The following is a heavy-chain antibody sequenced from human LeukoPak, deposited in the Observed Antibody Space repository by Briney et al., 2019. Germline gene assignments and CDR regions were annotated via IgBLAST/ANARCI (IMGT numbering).Heavy chain of an antibody. J-gene: IGHJ4*02. Sequence: GGSLRLSCAASGFTFSSYWMHWVRQAPGKGLVWVSRITTDGSTLRYADSVKGRFTISRDNAKNCLYLQMNGLRAEDSAVYYCAREGTYGYYFDYWGQGILVTVSS. CDR1: GFTFSSYW. CDR3: AREGTYGYYFDY. V-gene: IGHV3-74*01. CDR2: ITTDGSTL. D-gene: IGHD3-10*01.